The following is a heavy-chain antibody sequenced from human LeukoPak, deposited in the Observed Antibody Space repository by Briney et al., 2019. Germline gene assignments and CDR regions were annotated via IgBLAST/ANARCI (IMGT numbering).Heavy chain of an antibody. D-gene: IGHD2-2*01. CDR3: ARDGSWGDYQFYFYMDV. V-gene: IGHV3-23*01. J-gene: IGHJ6*03. Sequence: PGGSLRLSCEASGFTFRSFAMSWVRQAPGKGLGWLSGISASGHYIYQADSVKGRFTISRDNSKNTLYIEINSLRVDDTAVYYCARDGSWGDYQFYFYMDVWGKGTRVTVSS. CDR1: GFTFRSFA. CDR2: ISASGHYI.